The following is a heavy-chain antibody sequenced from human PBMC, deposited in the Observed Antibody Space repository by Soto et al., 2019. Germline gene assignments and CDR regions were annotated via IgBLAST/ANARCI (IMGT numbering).Heavy chain of an antibody. Sequence: QLQLQESGPGLVKPSETLSLTCTVSGGSISSSSYYWGWILQPPGKGVEWIGGIYYSGSTHYNPSLKSRVTISVDTSKNQCSLKLSSVTAADTAVYYCARHYSSSWYLLYYFDYWGQGTLVTVSS. CDR1: GGSISSSSYY. CDR3: ARHYSSSWYLLYYFDY. D-gene: IGHD6-13*01. J-gene: IGHJ4*02. CDR2: IYYSGST. V-gene: IGHV4-39*01.